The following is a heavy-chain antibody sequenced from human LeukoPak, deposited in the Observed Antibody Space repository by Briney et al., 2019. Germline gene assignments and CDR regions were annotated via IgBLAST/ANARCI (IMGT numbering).Heavy chain of an antibody. D-gene: IGHD3-10*01. CDR1: GFTFSSYS. Sequence: GGSLRLSCAASGFTFSSYSMNWVRQAAGKGLEGVAYISSSSSTIYYADSVKGRFTISRDNAKNSLYLQMNSLRAEDTAVYYCARVPIWFGELLLPDYWGQGTLVTVSS. CDR2: ISSSSSTI. CDR3: ARVPIWFGELLLPDY. J-gene: IGHJ4*02. V-gene: IGHV3-48*01.